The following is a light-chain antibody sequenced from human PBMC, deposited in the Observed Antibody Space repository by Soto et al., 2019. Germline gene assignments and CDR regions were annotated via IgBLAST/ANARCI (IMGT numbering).Light chain of an antibody. CDR1: QSVGNN. V-gene: IGKV3-15*01. J-gene: IGKJ1*01. Sequence: IVMTQSPATLSVSPGERTTLSCRASQSVGNNLAWYQQKPGQAPRLLIYGAYTRATGIPARFSGSGSGTDFTLTIGSLQSEDFAVYYCQHYNYWPPKTFGQGTKVDIK. CDR3: QHYNYWPPKT. CDR2: GAY.